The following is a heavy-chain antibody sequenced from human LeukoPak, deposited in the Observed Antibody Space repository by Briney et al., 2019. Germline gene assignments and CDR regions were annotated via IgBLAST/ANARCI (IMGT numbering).Heavy chain of an antibody. V-gene: IGHV3-72*01. CDR2: TGNRGNSYTT. J-gene: IGHJ4*02. D-gene: IGHD5-12*01. Sequence: GGSLRLSCAASGFTLSDHYMDWVRQAPGKGLEWVGRTGNRGNSYTTEYAASVKGRFTISRDDSKNSLYLQMNSLKAEDTAVYYCTSLSGYSGHDPLYYWGQGTLVTVSS. CDR3: TSLSGYSGHDPLYY. CDR1: GFTLSDHY.